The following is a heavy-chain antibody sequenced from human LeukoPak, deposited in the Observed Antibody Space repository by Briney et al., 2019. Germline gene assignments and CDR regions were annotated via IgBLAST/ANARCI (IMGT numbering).Heavy chain of an antibody. CDR3: TANFDF. CDR1: GFTFSSYA. CDR2: ISYDGSNK. Sequence: GGSLRLSCAASGFTFSSYAMHWVRQAPGKGLEWVAVISYDGSNKYYADSVKGRFTISRDNSKNTLYLQMNSLRAEDTAVYYCTANFDFWGQGTLVTVSS. J-gene: IGHJ4*02. V-gene: IGHV3-30*04. D-gene: IGHD2-21*02.